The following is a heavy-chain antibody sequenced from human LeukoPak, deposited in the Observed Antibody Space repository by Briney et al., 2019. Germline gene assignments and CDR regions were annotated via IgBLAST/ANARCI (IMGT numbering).Heavy chain of an antibody. CDR3: GYGGSYHTNDY. D-gene: IGHD1-26*01. CDR2: IIPIFGTA. J-gene: IGHJ4*02. CDR1: GGTFSSYA. V-gene: IGHV1-69*06. Sequence: SVKVSCKASGGTFSSYAISWVRQAPGQGLEWMGGIIPIFGTANYAQKFQGRVTITADKSTSTAYMELSSLRSEDTAVYYCGYGGSYHTNDYWGQGTLVTVSS.